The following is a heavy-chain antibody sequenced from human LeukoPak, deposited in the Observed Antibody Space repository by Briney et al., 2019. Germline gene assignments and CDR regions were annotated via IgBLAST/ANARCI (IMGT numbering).Heavy chain of an antibody. Sequence: GGSLRLSCAASGFSLSRYWTSWVRQAPGEGLEWVANIKQDGSEQYYVDSVKGRFTISRDNSKNSLYLQMNSLRVEDTAVYYCATGIWSGSHDAFDIWGQGTMVTVSS. CDR2: IKQDGSEQ. J-gene: IGHJ3*02. CDR1: GFSLSRYW. V-gene: IGHV3-7*01. CDR3: ATGIWSGSHDAFDI. D-gene: IGHD3-3*01.